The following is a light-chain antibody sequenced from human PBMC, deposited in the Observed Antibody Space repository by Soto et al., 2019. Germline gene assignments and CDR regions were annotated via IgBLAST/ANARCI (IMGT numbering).Light chain of an antibody. J-gene: IGKJ1*01. CDR2: AAS. Sequence: DIQMTQSPSSLSASVGDRVTITCRASQSISTYLNWYQQKLGKAPKLLIYAASSLQSGVPSRFSGRGSWTDFTLSLSSLQPEDSATYYCQQSYSSPPTFGQGTKVEIK. CDR3: QQSYSSPPT. CDR1: QSISTY. V-gene: IGKV1-39*01.